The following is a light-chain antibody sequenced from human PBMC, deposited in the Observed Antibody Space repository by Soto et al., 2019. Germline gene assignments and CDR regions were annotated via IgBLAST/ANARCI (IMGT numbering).Light chain of an antibody. CDR2: EVG. CDR1: SSDVGGYNY. J-gene: IGLJ1*01. Sequence: QSALTQPASVSGSPGQSITISCTGTSSDVGGYNYVSWYQQHPGKAPKIMIYEVGHRPSGVSNRFSGSKSGYTASLTISGLQAEDEADYYCSSYTSRSTLVFGPGTKLTVL. CDR3: SSYTSRSTLV. V-gene: IGLV2-14*01.